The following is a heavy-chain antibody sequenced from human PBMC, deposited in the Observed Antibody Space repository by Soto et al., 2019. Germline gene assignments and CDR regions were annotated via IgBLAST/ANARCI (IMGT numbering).Heavy chain of an antibody. J-gene: IGHJ4*02. Sequence: QVQLVESGGGVVQPGRTLRLSCVATGFTVTTYGMQWVRQAPGKGLEWVARLTHHGRTDFYADSVKGRFTISRDTSKNTLYLQMNSLRPEDTAVYYCASIADYWGQGTLVTVSS. D-gene: IGHD2-21*01. CDR1: GFTVTTYG. V-gene: IGHV3-30*05. CDR3: ASIADY. CDR2: LTHHGRTD.